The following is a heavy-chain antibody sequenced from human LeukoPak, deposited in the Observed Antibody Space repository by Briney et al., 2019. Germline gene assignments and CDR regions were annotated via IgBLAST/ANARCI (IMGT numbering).Heavy chain of an antibody. J-gene: IGHJ3*01. CDR3: ARRGLVAGIYDLVYGFDL. CDR2: VNPDTGNT. V-gene: IGHV1-8*03. CDR1: GYTFRQYS. D-gene: IGHD3/OR15-3a*01. Sequence: GASVKVSCKASGYTFRQYSISWVRQAPGQGPEWMGWVNPDTGNTGFAQKFQGRVTITQNTTVTTVYMELSSLTSEGTAVYYCARRGLVAGIYDLVYGFDLWGQGTMVTVSS.